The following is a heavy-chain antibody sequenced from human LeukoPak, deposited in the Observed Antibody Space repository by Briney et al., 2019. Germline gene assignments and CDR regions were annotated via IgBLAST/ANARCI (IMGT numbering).Heavy chain of an antibody. D-gene: IGHD3-3*01. CDR2: IRSKAYGGTT. CDR3: TGDYDFWSGYRPRYFQH. CDR1: GFTFGDYA. Sequence: PGGSLRLSCTASGFTFGDYAMSWFRQAPGKGLEWVGFIRSKAYGGTTEYAASVKGRFTISRDDSKSIAYLQMNSLKTEDTAVYYCTGDYDFWSGYRPRYFQHWGQGTLVTVSS. J-gene: IGHJ1*01. V-gene: IGHV3-49*03.